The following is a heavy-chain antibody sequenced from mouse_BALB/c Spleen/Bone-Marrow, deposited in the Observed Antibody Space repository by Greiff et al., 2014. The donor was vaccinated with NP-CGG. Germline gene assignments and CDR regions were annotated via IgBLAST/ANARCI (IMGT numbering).Heavy chain of an antibody. CDR3: ARDIKDDWFAY. J-gene: IGHJ3*01. Sequence: EVQLQQSGGGLVQPGGSLRLSCATSGFTFTDYYMSWVRQPPGKALEWLGFIRNKANGYTTEYSASVKGRFTISRDNSQSTLYLQMNTLRAEDSATYYCARDIKDDWFAYWGQGTLVTVSA. CDR1: GFTFTDYY. V-gene: IGHV7-3*02. CDR2: IRNKANGYTT. D-gene: IGHD1-3*01.